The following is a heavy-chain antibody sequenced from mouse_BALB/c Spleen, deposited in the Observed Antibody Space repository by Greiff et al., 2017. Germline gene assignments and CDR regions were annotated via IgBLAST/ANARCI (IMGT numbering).Heavy chain of an antibody. CDR1: GFSLTSYG. V-gene: IGHV2-2*02. Sequence: QVQLQQSGPGLVQPSQSLSITCTVSGFSLTSYGVHWVRQSPGKGLEWLGVIWSGGSTDYNAAFISRLSISKDNSKSQVFFKMNSLQANDTAIYDYTGNAGYYAMDDWGQGTSVTVSS. J-gene: IGHJ4*01. CDR2: IWSGGST. CDR3: TGNAGYYAMDD.